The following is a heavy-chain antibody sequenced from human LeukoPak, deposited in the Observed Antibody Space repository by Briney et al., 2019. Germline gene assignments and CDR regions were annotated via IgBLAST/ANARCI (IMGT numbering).Heavy chain of an antibody. J-gene: IGHJ6*02. V-gene: IGHV1-69*13. Sequence: SVKVSCKASGGTFSSYAISWVRQAPGQGLEWMGGIIPIFGTANYAQKFQGRVTITADESTGTAYMELSSLRSEDMAVYYCARDTCGGDCYPDSDYYYGMDVWGQGTTVTVSS. D-gene: IGHD2-21*02. CDR2: IIPIFGTA. CDR1: GGTFSSYA. CDR3: ARDTCGGDCYPDSDYYYGMDV.